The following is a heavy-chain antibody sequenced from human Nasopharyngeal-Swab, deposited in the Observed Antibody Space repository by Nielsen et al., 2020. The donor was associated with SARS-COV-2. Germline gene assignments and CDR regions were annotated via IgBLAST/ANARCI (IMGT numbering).Heavy chain of an antibody. D-gene: IGHD6-6*01. V-gene: IGHV5-51*01. Sequence: GESLKISCQGSGYSFSTSWIGWVRQMPGKGLEWMGIINPSDSDSRYSPSFEGHVTISADRSTSTTYLQWSSLKASDSAIYYCVRRDSRSSGVDLWGQGTRVTVSS. CDR3: VRRDSRSSGVDL. J-gene: IGHJ5*02. CDR2: INPSDSDS. CDR1: GYSFSTSW.